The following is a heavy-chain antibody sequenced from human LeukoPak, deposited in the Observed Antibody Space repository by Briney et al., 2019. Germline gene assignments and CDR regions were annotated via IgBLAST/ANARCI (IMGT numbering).Heavy chain of an antibody. Sequence: GGSLRLSCAASGFTFSSYAMQWVRQAPGKGLEWVAVISYDGSYKYYADSVKGRFTISRDNSKNTLYLQMNSLRAEDTAVYYCARGPLWFGELPLDYWGQGTLVTVSS. V-gene: IGHV3-30-3*01. D-gene: IGHD3-10*01. J-gene: IGHJ4*02. CDR1: GFTFSSYA. CDR2: ISYDGSYK. CDR3: ARGPLWFGELPLDY.